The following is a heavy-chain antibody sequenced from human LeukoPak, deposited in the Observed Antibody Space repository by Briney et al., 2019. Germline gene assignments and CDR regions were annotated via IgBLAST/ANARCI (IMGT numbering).Heavy chain of an antibody. CDR2: IKQDGSEK. CDR1: GFTFSNYW. J-gene: IGHJ4*02. CDR3: AREDDWNYEDY. Sequence: GGSLRLSCAASGFTFSNYWMRWVRQAPGEGLEGVANIKQDGSEKYYVNSVKGRFTISRDNAKNSLYLQMNSLRAEDTAIYYCAREDDWNYEDYWGQGTLVTVSS. D-gene: IGHD1-7*01. V-gene: IGHV3-7*01.